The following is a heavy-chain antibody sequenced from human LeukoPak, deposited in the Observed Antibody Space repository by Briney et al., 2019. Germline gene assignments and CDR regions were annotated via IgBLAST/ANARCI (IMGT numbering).Heavy chain of an antibody. V-gene: IGHV3-7*01. J-gene: IGHJ4*02. CDR3: ARDPAYGALDY. Sequence: PGGSLRLSCVASGFTLSGSWMTWVRQAPGRGLQWLGYISPDGNLKSYVDSVKGRFTISRDNARNSVYLQISSLRVEDTSVYYCARDPAYGALDYWGQGTLVAVSS. CDR2: ISPDGNLK. CDR1: GFTLSGSW. D-gene: IGHD4-17*01.